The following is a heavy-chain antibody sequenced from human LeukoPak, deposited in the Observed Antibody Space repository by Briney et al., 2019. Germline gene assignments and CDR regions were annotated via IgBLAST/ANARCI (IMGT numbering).Heavy chain of an antibody. Sequence: ASVKVSCKASGYTFTGYYMHWVRQAPGQGLEWMGWINPNSGGTNYAQKFQGRVTMTRDTSISTAYMELSRLRSDDPAVYYCARETIYAYYYDSSGYYRYFDYWGQGTLVTVSS. D-gene: IGHD3-22*01. CDR1: GYTFTGYY. CDR2: INPNSGGT. CDR3: ARETIYAYYYDSSGYYRYFDY. V-gene: IGHV1-2*02. J-gene: IGHJ4*02.